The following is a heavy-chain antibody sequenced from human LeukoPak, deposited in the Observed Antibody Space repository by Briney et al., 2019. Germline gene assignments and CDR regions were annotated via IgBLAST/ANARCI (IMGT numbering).Heavy chain of an antibody. V-gene: IGHV3-48*03. Sequence: GGSLRPSCAASGFTFSSYEMTWVRQAPGKGLEWVSYLSSSGRTIYYADSVKGRFTISRDNAKNSLYLQMNSLRGEDTAVYYCARGAIAAAFGLFDYWGQGTLVTVSS. CDR2: LSSSGRTI. D-gene: IGHD6-13*01. CDR1: GFTFSSYE. J-gene: IGHJ4*02. CDR3: ARGAIAAAFGLFDY.